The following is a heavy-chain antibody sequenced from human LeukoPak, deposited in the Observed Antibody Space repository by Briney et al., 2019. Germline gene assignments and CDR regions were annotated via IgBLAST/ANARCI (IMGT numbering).Heavy chain of an antibody. V-gene: IGHV4-59*01. CDR2: IYYSGST. D-gene: IGHD1-26*01. CDR1: LGSISRYY. J-gene: IGHJ5*02. CDR3: ARVGEGVFDP. Sequence: PSEALSITCMVSLGSISRYYWSWIRQPPGKGLEWTTYIYYSGSTNYNPSLESRVPISVDTSKNQFSLKLSSVTAADTAVYYCARVGEGVFDPWGQGTLVTVSS.